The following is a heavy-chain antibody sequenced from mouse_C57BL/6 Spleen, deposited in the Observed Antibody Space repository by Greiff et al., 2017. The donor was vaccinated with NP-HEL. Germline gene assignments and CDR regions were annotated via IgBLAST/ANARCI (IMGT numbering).Heavy chain of an antibody. Sequence: QVQLQQPGAELVKPGASVTMSCKASGYTFTSSWITWVKQRPGQGLEWIGDIYPGSGSTNYNEKFKSKATLTVDTSSSTAYMQLSSLTSEDSAVYYCARGYYGSSSYAMDYWGQGTSVTVSS. CDR1: GYTFTSSW. CDR2: IYPGSGST. J-gene: IGHJ4*01. CDR3: ARGYYGSSSYAMDY. D-gene: IGHD1-1*01. V-gene: IGHV1-55*01.